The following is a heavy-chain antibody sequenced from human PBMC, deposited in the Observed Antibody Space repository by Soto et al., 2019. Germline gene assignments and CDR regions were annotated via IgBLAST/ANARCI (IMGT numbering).Heavy chain of an antibody. CDR1: GFTFTNYL. V-gene: IGHV3-23*05. D-gene: IGHD1-26*01. CDR3: AKDTYSRSLYF. Sequence: EVQLLESGGDLVQPGGSLRLSCAASGFTFTNYLITWVRQAPGKGLEWVSSIDKSGGDTYYADSVKGRFTISRDNSKNTLYRQMNGLRAEDTALYYCAKDTYSRSLYFWGQGTLVTVSS. J-gene: IGHJ4*02. CDR2: IDKSGGDT.